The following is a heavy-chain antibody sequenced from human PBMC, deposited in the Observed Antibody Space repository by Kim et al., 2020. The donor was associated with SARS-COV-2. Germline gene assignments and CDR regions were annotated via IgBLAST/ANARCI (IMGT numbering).Heavy chain of an antibody. D-gene: IGHD4-17*01. CDR2: IYVSGST. Sequence: SETLSLTCTVSGGSINSGRYFWTWVRQPAGKGLEWIGRIYVSGSTNYTPSLKSRATISIDPSKNQFSLNLSSVTAADTAVYYCARTWANGDFDDYWGQGTLVTVSS. CDR3: ARTWANGDFDDY. V-gene: IGHV4-61*02. J-gene: IGHJ4*02. CDR1: GGSINSGRYF.